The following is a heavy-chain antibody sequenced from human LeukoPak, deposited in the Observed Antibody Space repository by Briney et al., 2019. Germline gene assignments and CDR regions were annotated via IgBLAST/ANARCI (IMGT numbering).Heavy chain of an antibody. CDR1: GGSFSGYY. V-gene: IGHV4-34*01. J-gene: IGHJ4*02. D-gene: IGHD2-2*01. CDR2: IYYSGST. CDR3: ARLYCSSTSCFDY. Sequence: SETLSLTCAIYGGSFSGYYWSWIRQPPGKGLEWIGSIYYSGSTYYNPSLKSRVTISVDTSKNQFSLKLSSVTAADTAVYYCARLYCSSTSCFDYWGQGTLVTVSS.